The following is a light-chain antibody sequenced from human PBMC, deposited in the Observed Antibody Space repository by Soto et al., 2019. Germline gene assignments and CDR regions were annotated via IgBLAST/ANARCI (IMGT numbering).Light chain of an antibody. CDR2: LNNDGSH. V-gene: IGLV4-69*01. CDR1: SAHSLFA. J-gene: IGLJ2*01. CDR3: QTWGSGIV. Sequence: QAVVTQSPSASASLGASVRLTCTLSSAHSLFAVAWHQHQPDKGPRFLMKLNNDGSHTKGDGIPDRFSGSSSGAERYLTISSLQSEDEGDYYCQTWGSGIVFGGGTKLTVL.